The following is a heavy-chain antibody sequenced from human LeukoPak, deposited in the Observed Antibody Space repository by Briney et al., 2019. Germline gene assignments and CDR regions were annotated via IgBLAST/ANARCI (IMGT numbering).Heavy chain of an antibody. J-gene: IGHJ4*02. Sequence: SETLSLTCTVSGGSISSGGYNWSWIRQHPEKGLECIGYIYYSGSTYYNPSLKSRVTISVDTSKNQFSLKLSSVTAADTAVYYCARGSYVGPTSGYFDYWGQGTLVTVSS. V-gene: IGHV4-31*03. CDR2: IYYSGST. D-gene: IGHD1-26*01. CDR1: GGSISSGGYN. CDR3: ARGSYVGPTSGYFDY.